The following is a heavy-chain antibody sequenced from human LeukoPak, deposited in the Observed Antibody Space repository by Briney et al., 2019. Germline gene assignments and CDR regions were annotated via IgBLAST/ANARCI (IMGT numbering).Heavy chain of an antibody. CDR1: GLTFSGSA. CDR2: IRSKVDSYTT. D-gene: IGHD6-13*01. Sequence: GGSLKLSCAASGLTFSGSATDWVRQASGEGLEWVGRIRSKVDSYTTTYAASEKGRFIVSRDDSKNTAYLQMNSLKTEDTAVYYCMAAADLNDYCGQGTLVAVSS. V-gene: IGHV3-73*01. CDR3: MAAADLNDY. J-gene: IGHJ4*02.